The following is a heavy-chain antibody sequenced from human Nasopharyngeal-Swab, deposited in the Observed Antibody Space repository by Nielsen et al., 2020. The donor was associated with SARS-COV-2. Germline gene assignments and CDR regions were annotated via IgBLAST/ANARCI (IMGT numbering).Heavy chain of an antibody. J-gene: IGHJ3*02. Sequence: VRQMPGKGLEWVSSISSSSSYIYYADSVKGRFTISRDNAKNSLYLQMNSLRAKDTAVYYCARDCSGGSCYSVVDDAFDIWGQGTMVTVSS. V-gene: IGHV3-21*01. D-gene: IGHD2-15*01. CDR2: ISSSSSYI. CDR3: ARDCSGGSCYSVVDDAFDI.